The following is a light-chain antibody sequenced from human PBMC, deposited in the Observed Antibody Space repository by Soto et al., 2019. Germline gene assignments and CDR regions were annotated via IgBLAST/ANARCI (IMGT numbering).Light chain of an antibody. Sequence: DIQMTQSPSSLSASVGDRVTITCRASQGIGNDLGWYRQKPGKAPERLIYGASRLQSGVPSRFSGSGSGTEFTLTISGLQPEDFESYYCQQANSFPYTFGQGTKVDIK. J-gene: IGKJ2*01. V-gene: IGKV1-17*01. CDR1: QGIGND. CDR3: QQANSFPYT. CDR2: GAS.